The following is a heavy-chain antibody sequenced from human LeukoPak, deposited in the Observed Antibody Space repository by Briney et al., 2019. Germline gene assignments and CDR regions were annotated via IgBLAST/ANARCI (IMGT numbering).Heavy chain of an antibody. V-gene: IGHV4-39*01. CDR3: ARQTTVRPSSWYFDL. CDR1: GGSISSSSYY. D-gene: IGHD4-17*01. Sequence: SETLSLTCTVSGGSISSSSYYWGWLRQPPGKGLEWVGSIYYSGSTYYNPSLKSRVTISVDTSKNQFSLKLSSVTAADTAVYYCARQTTVRPSSWYFDLWGRGTLVTVSS. CDR2: IYYSGST. J-gene: IGHJ2*01.